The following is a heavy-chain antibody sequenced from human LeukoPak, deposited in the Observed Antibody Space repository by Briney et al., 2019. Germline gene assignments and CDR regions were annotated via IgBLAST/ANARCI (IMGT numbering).Heavy chain of an antibody. Sequence: ASVKVSCKASGYTFNNYDMHWVRQAPGPGLEWMGIINPNDDSTSYAQKFQGRVTMTRDTSTSTVYVELSSLRSEDTAVYYCARGLRTSGYSHWGQGTLVTVSS. CDR3: ARGLRTSGYSH. V-gene: IGHV1-46*02. CDR1: GYTFNNYD. D-gene: IGHD3-22*01. J-gene: IGHJ4*02. CDR2: INPNDDST.